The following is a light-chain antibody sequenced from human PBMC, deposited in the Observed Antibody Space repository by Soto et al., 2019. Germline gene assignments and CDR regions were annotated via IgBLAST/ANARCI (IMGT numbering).Light chain of an antibody. CDR1: SNDVGGYNF. Sequence: QSALTQPRSVSGSPGQSVTISCTGTSNDVGGYNFVSWYQQHPGKVPKLFIYDVSRRPSGVPDRFSGSKSGNTASLTISGLQAEDEADYYCSSYAGSYTLVFGGGTQLTV. J-gene: IGLJ2*01. CDR2: DVS. CDR3: SSYAGSYTLV. V-gene: IGLV2-11*01.